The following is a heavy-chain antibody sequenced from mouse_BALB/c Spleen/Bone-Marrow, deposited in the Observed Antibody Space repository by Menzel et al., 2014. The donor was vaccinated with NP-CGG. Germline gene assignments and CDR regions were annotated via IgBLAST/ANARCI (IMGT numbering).Heavy chain of an antibody. Sequence: EVKLMESGGGLVQPGGSMKLSCTASGFTFSNYWMNWVRQSPEKGLEWIAEIRLKSNNYATHYVESVKGRFTISRDDSKSSVYLQMNNLRTEDTGVYYCTRPFAYWGQGTLVTVSA. CDR1: GFTFSNYW. V-gene: IGHV6-6*02. CDR3: TRPFAY. CDR2: IRLKSNNYAT. J-gene: IGHJ3*01.